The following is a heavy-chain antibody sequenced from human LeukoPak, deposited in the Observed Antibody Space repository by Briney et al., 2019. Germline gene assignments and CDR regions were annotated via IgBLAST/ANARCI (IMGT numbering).Heavy chain of an antibody. CDR1: VFTFSSYS. CDR3: ARDGVVARIIQKRGHYFDY. J-gene: IGHJ4*02. D-gene: IGHD2-2*01. CDR2: ISISSSYI. Sequence: GGSLRLSCAASVFTFSSYSMNSVRQSPGKGLEWVSSISISSSYIYYADSVKDRFTTSKDHAKNSLYLKMNSLSAEDTAVYYCARDGVVARIIQKRGHYFDYWGQGTLVTVSS. V-gene: IGHV3-21*01.